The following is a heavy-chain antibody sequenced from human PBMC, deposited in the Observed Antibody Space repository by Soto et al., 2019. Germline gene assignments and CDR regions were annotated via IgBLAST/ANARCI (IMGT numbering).Heavy chain of an antibody. CDR2: ISGSGGST. J-gene: IGHJ6*03. D-gene: IGHD6-13*01. Sequence: SRVSKATGKGLEWVSAISGSGGSTYYADSVKGRFTISRDNSKNTLYLQMNSLRAEDTAVYYCANVPRSDGTRYYYYDTDVRGKGTTVTVSS. CDR3: ANVPRSDGTRYYYYDTDV. V-gene: IGHV3-23*01.